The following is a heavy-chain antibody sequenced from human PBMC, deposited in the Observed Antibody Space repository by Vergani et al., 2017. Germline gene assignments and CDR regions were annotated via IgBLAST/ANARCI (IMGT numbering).Heavy chain of an antibody. J-gene: IGHJ4*02. V-gene: IGHV3-21*01. Sequence: EVQLVESGGGLVKPGGSLRLSCAASGFSFSSYSMNLVRQAPGKGLEWVASISGSSSYVFYRDSVEGRFTITRDNAKKSVYLQMNSRRAEDTAMYFCARGLWDCTHIRCSPPSYWGQGTQVTVSS. CDR1: GFSFSSYS. CDR3: ARGLWDCTHIRCSPPSY. CDR2: ISGSSSYV. D-gene: IGHD2-8*01.